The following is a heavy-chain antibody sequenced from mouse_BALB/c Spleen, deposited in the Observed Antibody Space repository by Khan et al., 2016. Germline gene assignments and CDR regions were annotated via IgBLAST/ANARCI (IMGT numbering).Heavy chain of an antibody. V-gene: IGHV3-2*02. Sequence: EVELVESGPGLVKPSQSLSLTCTVTGYSITDNYAWNWIRQFPGNKLEWVAYITFSGTTGYNPSLISRISITRDPSKNQFFLQLNSVTTEDTATYYCVRDGLYCFYAMDYWGQGTSVTVSS. J-gene: IGHJ4*01. CDR2: ITFSGTT. D-gene: IGHD2-3*01. CDR1: GYSITDNYA. CDR3: VRDGLYCFYAMDY.